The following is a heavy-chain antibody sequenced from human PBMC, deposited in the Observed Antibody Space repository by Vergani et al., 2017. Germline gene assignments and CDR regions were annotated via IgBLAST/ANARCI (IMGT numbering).Heavy chain of an antibody. J-gene: IGHJ5*02. D-gene: IGHD1-26*01. Sequence: QVQLVQSGAEVKKPGASVKVSCKASGYTFTGYYMHWVRQAPGQGLEWMGRIIPIFGTANYAQKFQGRVTITADESTSTAYMELSSLRSEDAAVYYCARVGGSYGFDPWGQGTLVTVSS. CDR1: GYTFTGYY. V-gene: IGHV1-69*18. CDR2: IIPIFGTA. CDR3: ARVGGSYGFDP.